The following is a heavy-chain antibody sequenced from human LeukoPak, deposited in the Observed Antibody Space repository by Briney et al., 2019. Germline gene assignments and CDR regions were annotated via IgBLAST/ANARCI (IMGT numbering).Heavy chain of an antibody. J-gene: IGHJ4*02. CDR2: IYYSGST. Sequence: SETLSLTCTVSGGSISSYYWSWIRQPPGKGLEWIGYIYYSGSTNYNPSLKSRVTISVDTSKNQFSLKLSSVTAADTAVYYCARGGSSWYWGADYWGQGTLVTVSS. V-gene: IGHV4-59*12. CDR3: ARGGSSWYWGADY. D-gene: IGHD6-13*01. CDR1: GGSISSYY.